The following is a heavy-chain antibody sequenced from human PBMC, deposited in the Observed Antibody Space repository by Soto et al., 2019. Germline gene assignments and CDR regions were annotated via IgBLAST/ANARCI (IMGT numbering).Heavy chain of an antibody. J-gene: IGHJ3*02. CDR1: GFTFSSYW. Sequence: GGSLRLSCAASGFTFSSYWMSWVRQAPGKGLEWVANIKQDGSEKYYVDSVKGRFTISRDNAKNSLYLQMNSLRAEDTAVYYCARDQPIVVVVAAISDAFDIWGQGTMVTVSS. CDR2: IKQDGSEK. V-gene: IGHV3-7*01. CDR3: ARDQPIVVVVAAISDAFDI. D-gene: IGHD2-15*01.